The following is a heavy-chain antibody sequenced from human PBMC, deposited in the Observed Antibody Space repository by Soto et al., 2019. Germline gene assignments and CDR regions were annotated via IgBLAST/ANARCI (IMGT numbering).Heavy chain of an antibody. CDR2: IYYSGST. CDR3: ARRLLFIAAARRSAFDI. CDR1: GGSISSGSYY. Sequence: TPSETLSLTCTVSGGSISSGSYYWSWIRQHPGKGLEWIGYIYYSGSTNYNPSLKSRVTISVDTSKNQFSLKLSSVTAADMAVYYCARRLLFIAAARRSAFDIWGQGTMVTVSS. J-gene: IGHJ3*02. D-gene: IGHD6-13*01. V-gene: IGHV4-31*03.